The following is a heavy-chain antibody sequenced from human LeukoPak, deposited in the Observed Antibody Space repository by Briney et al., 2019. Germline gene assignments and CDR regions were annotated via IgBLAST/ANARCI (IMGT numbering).Heavy chain of an antibody. D-gene: IGHD2/OR15-2a*01. J-gene: IGHJ6*02. V-gene: IGHV3-23*01. CDR1: GFTFSDYS. CDR2: ISGTGDVS. CDR3: AKAFVPYYYGMDV. Sequence: GGSLRLSCAASGFTFSDYSMRWVRQAPGKGLEWVSSISGTGDVSKYADSVKGRFTISRDNSKNTLYLQVNSLRAEETAVYYCAKAFVPYYYGMDVWGQGTTVTVS.